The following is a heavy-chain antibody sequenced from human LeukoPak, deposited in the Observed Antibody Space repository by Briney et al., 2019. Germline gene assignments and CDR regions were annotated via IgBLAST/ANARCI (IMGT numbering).Heavy chain of an antibody. CDR1: GFTXXXYA. D-gene: IGHD3-10*01. Sequence: GFTXXXYAMHWVRQAPGKGLEWVSGISWNSGSIGYADSVKGRFTISRDNAKNSLYLQMNSLRAEDTALYYCAKDVRSYYYYGMGVWGQGTTVTVSS. J-gene: IGHJ6*02. CDR3: AKDVRSYYYYGMGV. CDR2: ISWNSGSI. V-gene: IGHV3-9*01.